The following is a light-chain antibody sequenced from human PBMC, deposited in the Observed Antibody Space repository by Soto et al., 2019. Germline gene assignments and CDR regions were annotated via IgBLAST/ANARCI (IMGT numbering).Light chain of an antibody. CDR3: QQRSNWPPT. Sequence: EIVLTQSPGTLSLSPGERATLYFRASQSVSNNYLAWYQQKPGQAPRLLIYGASNRATGIPDRFSGSGSGTDFTLTVSSLEAEDFALYYCQQRSNWPPTFGQGTRLEI. CDR2: GAS. J-gene: IGKJ5*01. CDR1: QSVSNNY. V-gene: IGKV3D-20*02.